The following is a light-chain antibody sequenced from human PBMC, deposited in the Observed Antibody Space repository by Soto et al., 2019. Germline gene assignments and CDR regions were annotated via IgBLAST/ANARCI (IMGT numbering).Light chain of an antibody. Sequence: EIVLTQSPGTLSLSPGERATLSCRASQSVSSNYLAWYQQKPGQAPRLLIYGASSRATGIPDRFSGSGSGTDFTLTISRLEPEDFLVYYCQQYGSSPPLTFGGGTKVDI. CDR1: QSVSSNY. J-gene: IGKJ4*01. CDR2: GAS. V-gene: IGKV3-20*01. CDR3: QQYGSSPPLT.